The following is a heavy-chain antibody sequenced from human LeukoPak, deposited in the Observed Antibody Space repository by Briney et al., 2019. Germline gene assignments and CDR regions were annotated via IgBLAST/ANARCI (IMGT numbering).Heavy chain of an antibody. CDR1: GGSFSGYY. V-gene: IGHV4-34*01. CDR3: ARDDSSGSDFDY. J-gene: IGHJ4*02. D-gene: IGHD3-22*01. CDR2: INHSGST. Sequence: SETLSLTCAVYGGSFSGYYWSWIRQPPGKGLEWIGEINHSGSTNYNPSLKSRVTISVDTSKNQFSLKLSSVTAADTAVYYCARDDSSGSDFDYWGQGTLVTVSS.